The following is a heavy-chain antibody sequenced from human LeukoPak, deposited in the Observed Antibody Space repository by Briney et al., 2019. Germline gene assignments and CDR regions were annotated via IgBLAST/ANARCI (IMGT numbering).Heavy chain of an antibody. D-gene: IGHD3-3*01. CDR3: ARDLTIFGVDTTGAFDI. J-gene: IGHJ3*02. V-gene: IGHV4-30-4*08. Sequence: PSQTLSLTCTVSGGSISSGDYYWRWIRQPPGKGLEWLGYIYYSGSPYYNPSPTSRVTIAVDTSKNQFSLKLSSVTAADTAVYYCARDLTIFGVDTTGAFDIWGQGTMVTVSS. CDR2: IYYSGSP. CDR1: GGSISSGDYY.